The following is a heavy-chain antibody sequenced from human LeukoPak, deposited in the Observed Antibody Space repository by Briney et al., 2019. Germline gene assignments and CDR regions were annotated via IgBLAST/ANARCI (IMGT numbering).Heavy chain of an antibody. D-gene: IGHD2-15*01. CDR1: GGSISSGGYS. CDR2: IYHSGST. Sequence: ASQTLSLTCAVSGGSISSGGYSWSWIRQPPGKGQEWIGYIYHSGSTYYNPSLKSRVTISVDRSKNQFSLKLSSVTAADTAVYYCAREDCSGGICPGGLFDPWGQGTLVTVSS. CDR3: AREDCSGGICPGGLFDP. J-gene: IGHJ5*02. V-gene: IGHV4-30-2*01.